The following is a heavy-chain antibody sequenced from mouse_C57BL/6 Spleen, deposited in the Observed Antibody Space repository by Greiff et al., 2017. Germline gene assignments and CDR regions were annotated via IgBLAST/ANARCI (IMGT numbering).Heavy chain of an antibody. J-gene: IGHJ1*03. Sequence: EVKLQESGPGLVKPSQSLSLTCSVTGYSITSGYYWNWIRQFPGNKLEWMGYISYDGSNNYNPSLKNRISITRDTSKNQFFLKLNSVTTEDTATYYCARNWDGYFDVWGTGTTVTVSS. CDR3: ARNWDGYFDV. CDR1: GYSITSGYY. D-gene: IGHD4-1*01. CDR2: ISYDGSN. V-gene: IGHV3-6*01.